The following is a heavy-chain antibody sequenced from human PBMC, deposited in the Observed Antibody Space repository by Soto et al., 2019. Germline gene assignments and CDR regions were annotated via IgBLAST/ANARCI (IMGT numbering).Heavy chain of an antibody. Sequence: QVQLVESGGGLVKPGGSLRLSCAASGFTFSDYYMSWIRQAPGKGLEWVSYISSSGSTIYYADSVEGRFTSSRDNAKNSLYLQMNSLRAEDKAVYYCERDGVGSSCPDDNWFDPWGQGTLVTVSS. CDR1: GFTFSDYY. CDR2: ISSSGSTI. CDR3: ERDGVGSSCPDDNWFDP. J-gene: IGHJ5*02. V-gene: IGHV3-11*01. D-gene: IGHD6-13*01.